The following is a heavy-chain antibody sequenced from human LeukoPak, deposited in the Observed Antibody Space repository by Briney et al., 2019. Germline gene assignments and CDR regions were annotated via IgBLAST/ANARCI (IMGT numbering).Heavy chain of an antibody. Sequence: SETLSLTCTVSGGSISAYYWSWIRQPPGKGLEWIGYVSYGGSTKSNSSLKSRVSISVDTSKDHFSLKLSSVTAEDTALYYCAKDIRDGGSGYYLDYWGQGTLVTVSS. J-gene: IGHJ4*02. CDR2: VSYGGST. D-gene: IGHD3-3*01. CDR1: GGSISAYY. V-gene: IGHV4-59*01. CDR3: AKDIRDGGSGYYLDY.